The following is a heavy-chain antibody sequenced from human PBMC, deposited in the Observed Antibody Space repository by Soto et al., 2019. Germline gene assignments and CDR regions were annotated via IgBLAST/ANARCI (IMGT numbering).Heavy chain of an antibody. V-gene: IGHV2-5*01. J-gene: IGHJ4*02. CDR1: GFSINNGAVG. Sequence: QITLKESGQTLVKPTQTLTLVCTLSGFSINNGAVGVGWIRQPPGKAPEWLALLYWNDDKWYSPSLRYRLSVTKDSSKNQVVLTMTHMAPMDAGTYYCAKRRAVSNNLSFDQWGQGALVTVSS. CDR2: LYWNDDK. D-gene: IGHD4-4*01. CDR3: AKRRAVSNNLSFDQ.